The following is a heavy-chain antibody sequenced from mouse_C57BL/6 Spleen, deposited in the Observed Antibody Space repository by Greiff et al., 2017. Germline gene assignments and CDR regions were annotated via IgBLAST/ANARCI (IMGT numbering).Heavy chain of an antibody. CDR1: GFTFSDYG. CDR2: ISSGSSTI. V-gene: IGHV5-17*01. D-gene: IGHD2-1*01. J-gene: IGHJ4*01. CDR3: ARRIYYGKGDYSMDY. Sequence: EVQGVESGGGLVKPGGSLKLSCAASGFTFSDYGMHWVRQAPEKGLEWVAYISSGSSTIYYADTVKGRFTISRDNAKNTLFLQMTSLRSEDTAMYYCARRIYYGKGDYSMDYWGQGTSVTVSS.